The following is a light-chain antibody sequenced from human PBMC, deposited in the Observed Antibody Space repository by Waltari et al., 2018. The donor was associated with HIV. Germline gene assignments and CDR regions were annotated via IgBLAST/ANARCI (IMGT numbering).Light chain of an antibody. Sequence: DIVMTQSPDSLAVSLGERATINCKSSQSVLYSSNNKNYLAWYQHKQGQPPKLLIYWASTREFGVPDRFSGSGSGTDFTLTISSLQAEDVAVYYCQQYYNTPYTFGQGTKLEIK. CDR2: WAS. CDR3: QQYYNTPYT. V-gene: IGKV4-1*01. CDR1: QSVLYSSNNKNY. J-gene: IGKJ2*01.